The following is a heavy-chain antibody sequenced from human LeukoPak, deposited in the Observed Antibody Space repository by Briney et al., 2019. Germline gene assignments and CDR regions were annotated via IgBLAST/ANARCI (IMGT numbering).Heavy chain of an antibody. J-gene: IGHJ4*02. Sequence: GGSLRLSCAASGFTFSSYAMSWVRQAPGKGLEWVSAISGSGGSTYYADSVKGRFTISRDNSKNTLYLQMNSLRAEDTAVYYCAKDLNGRYCSSTSCPYFDYWRQGTLVTVSS. D-gene: IGHD2-2*01. CDR3: AKDLNGRYCSSTSCPYFDY. CDR2: ISGSGGST. CDR1: GFTFSSYA. V-gene: IGHV3-23*01.